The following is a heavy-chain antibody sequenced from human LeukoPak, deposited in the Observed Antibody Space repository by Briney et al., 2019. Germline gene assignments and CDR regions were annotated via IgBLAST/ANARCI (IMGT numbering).Heavy chain of an antibody. J-gene: IGHJ5*02. CDR3: AREAYGSGSYYTNNWFDP. Sequence: ASVKVSCKASGYTFTGYYMHWVRQAPGQGLEWMGWINPNSGGTNYAQKFQGRVTMTRDTSISTAYMELGRLRSDDTAVYYCAREAYGSGSYYTNNWFDPWGQGTLVTVSS. D-gene: IGHD3-10*01. V-gene: IGHV1-2*02. CDR1: GYTFTGYY. CDR2: INPNSGGT.